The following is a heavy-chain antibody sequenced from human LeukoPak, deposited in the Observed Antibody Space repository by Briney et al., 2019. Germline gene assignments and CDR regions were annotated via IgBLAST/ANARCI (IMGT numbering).Heavy chain of an antibody. Sequence: ASVKVSCKASGGTLSSYAISWVRQAPGQGLEWMGGIIPIFGTANYAQKFQGRVTITADESTSTAYMELSSLRSEDTAVYYCSRMTRYYYYYYMDVWGKGTTVTVSS. CDR1: GGTLSSYA. V-gene: IGHV1-69*13. J-gene: IGHJ6*03. CDR3: SRMTRYYYYYYMDV. D-gene: IGHD2-21*02. CDR2: IIPIFGTA.